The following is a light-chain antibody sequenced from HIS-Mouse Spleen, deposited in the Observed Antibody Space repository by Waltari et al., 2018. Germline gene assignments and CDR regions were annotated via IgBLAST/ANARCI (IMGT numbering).Light chain of an antibody. CDR1: SSDVGGYNY. CDR3: CSYAGSYTLV. CDR2: VVS. J-gene: IGLJ2*01. V-gene: IGLV2-11*01. Sequence: QSALTQPRSVSGSPGQSVTISCTGTSSDVGGYNYVSWYQQHPGKAPKLMIYVVSKRPSGFPDRCSGSKSGNTASLTISGLQAEDEADYYCCSYAGSYTLVFGGGTKLTVL.